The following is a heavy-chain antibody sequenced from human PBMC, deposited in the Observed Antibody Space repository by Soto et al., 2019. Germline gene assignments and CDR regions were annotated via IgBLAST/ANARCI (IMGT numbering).Heavy chain of an antibody. CDR3: AFVDTAMVTWDY. J-gene: IGHJ4*02. CDR2: ISGSGGST. CDR1: GFAFSSYA. Sequence: PGGSLRLSCAASGFAFSSYAMSWVRQAPGKGLEWVSAISGSGGSTYYADSVKGRFTISRDNSKNTLYLQMNSLRAEDTAVYYCAFVDTAMVTWDYWGQGTLVTVSS. D-gene: IGHD5-18*01. V-gene: IGHV3-23*01.